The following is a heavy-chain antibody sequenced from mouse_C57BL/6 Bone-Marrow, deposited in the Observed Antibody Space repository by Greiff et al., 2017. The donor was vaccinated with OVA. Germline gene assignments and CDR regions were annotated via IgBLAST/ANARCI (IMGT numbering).Heavy chain of an antibody. CDR2: FYPGSGSI. CDR1: GYTFTEYT. Sequence: VHLVESGAELVKPGASVKLSCKASGYTFTEYTIHWVKQRSGQGLEWIGWFYPGSGSIKYNEKFKDKATLTADKSSSTVYMELSRLTSEDSAVYFCARHEEAGYSFAYWGQGTLVTVSA. V-gene: IGHV1-62-2*01. CDR3: ARHEEAGYSFAY. J-gene: IGHJ3*01.